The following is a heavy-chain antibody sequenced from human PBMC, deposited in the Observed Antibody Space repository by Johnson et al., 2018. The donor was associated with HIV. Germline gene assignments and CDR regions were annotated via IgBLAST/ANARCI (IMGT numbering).Heavy chain of an antibody. CDR3: ALSPRAAEVAFDI. CDR2: ISYDGSNK. Sequence: QVQLVESGGGVVQPGRSLRLSCAASGFTFSSYAMHWVRQAPGKGLEWVAVISYDGSNKYYADSVKGRFTISRDNSKNTLYLQMNSLSAEDTAVYYCALSPRAAEVAFDIWGQGTMVTVSS. D-gene: IGHD6-13*01. J-gene: IGHJ3*02. CDR1: GFTFSSYA. V-gene: IGHV3-30-3*02.